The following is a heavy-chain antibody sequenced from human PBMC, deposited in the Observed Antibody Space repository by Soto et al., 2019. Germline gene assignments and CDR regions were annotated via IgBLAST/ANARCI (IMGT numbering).Heavy chain of an antibody. V-gene: IGHV1-69*13. CDR1: GGTFISYA. J-gene: IGHJ3*02. CDR2: IIPIFGTA. D-gene: IGHD1-26*01. Sequence: GASVKVSCKASGGTFISYAISWVRQAPGQGLEWMGGIIPIFGTANYAQKFQGRVTITADESTSTAYMELSSLRSEDTAVYYCARDRTVGATGDAFDIWGQGTMVTVSS. CDR3: ARDRTVGATGDAFDI.